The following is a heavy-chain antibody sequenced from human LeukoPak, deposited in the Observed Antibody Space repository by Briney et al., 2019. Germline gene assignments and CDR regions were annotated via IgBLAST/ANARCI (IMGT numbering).Heavy chain of an antibody. Sequence: GGSLRLSCAASGFTFSSYGMQWVRQAPGKGLEWVTFIRDDGSNKYYADSVKGRFTISRDNSKNTLYLQMNSLRAEDTALYYCATVFGAAYSDYWGRGTQVTVSS. CDR2: IRDDGSNK. CDR3: ATVFGAAYSDY. V-gene: IGHV3-30*02. D-gene: IGHD3-10*01. CDR1: GFTFSSYG. J-gene: IGHJ4*02.